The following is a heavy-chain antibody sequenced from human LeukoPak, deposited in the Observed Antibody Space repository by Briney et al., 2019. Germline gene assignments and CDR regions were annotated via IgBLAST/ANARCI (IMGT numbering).Heavy chain of an antibody. V-gene: IGHV3-15*01. D-gene: IGHD5-18*01. CDR1: GFTFSNAW. CDR2: IKSKTDGGTT. CDR3: TIVDTAIVWEFDY. J-gene: IGHJ4*02. Sequence: GGSLRLSCAASGFTFSNAWMSWVRQAPGKGLEWVGRIKSKTDGGTTDYAAPVKGRFTISRDDSKNTLYLQMNSLKTEDTAVYHCTIVDTAIVWEFDYWGQGTLVTVSS.